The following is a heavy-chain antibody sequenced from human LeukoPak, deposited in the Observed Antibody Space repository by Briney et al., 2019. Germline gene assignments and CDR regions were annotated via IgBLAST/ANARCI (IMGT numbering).Heavy chain of an antibody. CDR2: IYSGGST. V-gene: IGHV3-53*01. CDR3: AKSPSGWRYYFDY. Sequence: GGSLRLSCAASGFTVSSNYMSWVRQAPGKGLEWVSVIYSGGSTYYADSVKGRFTISRDNSKNTLYLQMNSLRAEDTAVYYCAKSPSGWRYYFDYWGQGTLVTVSS. J-gene: IGHJ4*02. D-gene: IGHD2-15*01. CDR1: GFTVSSNY.